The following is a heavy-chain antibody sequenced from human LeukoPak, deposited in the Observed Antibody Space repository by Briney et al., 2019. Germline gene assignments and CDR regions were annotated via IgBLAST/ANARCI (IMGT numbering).Heavy chain of an antibody. V-gene: IGHV4-59*01. CDR1: GGSISSYY. CDR3: ARDSAAGANWFDP. CDR2: IYYTGRT. J-gene: IGHJ5*02. Sequence: KTSETLSLTCTVSGGSISSYYWNWIRQPPGKGLEWIGYIYYTGRTNYNPSLKSRITLSLDTSRNQFSLKLNSVTAADTAVYYCARDSAAGANWFDPWGQGTLVTVSS. D-gene: IGHD6-13*01.